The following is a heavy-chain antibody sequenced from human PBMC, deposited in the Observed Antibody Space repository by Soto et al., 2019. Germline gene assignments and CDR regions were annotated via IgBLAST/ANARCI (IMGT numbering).Heavy chain of an antibody. CDR2: IYHSGST. J-gene: IGHJ6*02. D-gene: IGHD2-15*01. Sequence: PSETLSLTCAVSGGSISSSNRWSWVRQPPGKGLEWIGEIYHSGSTNYNPSLESRVTISVDKSKNQFSLKLSSVTAADTAVYYCARDRLEAARGYYYGMDVWGQGTTVTVSS. CDR1: GGSISSSNR. V-gene: IGHV4-4*02. CDR3: ARDRLEAARGYYYGMDV.